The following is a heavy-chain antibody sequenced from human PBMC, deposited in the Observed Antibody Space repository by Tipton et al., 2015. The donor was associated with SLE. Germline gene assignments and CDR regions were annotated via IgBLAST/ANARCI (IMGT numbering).Heavy chain of an antibody. D-gene: IGHD6-19*01. J-gene: IGHJ3*02. CDR2: IYYSGST. CDR1: GGSFSGYY. CDR3: ARNEQWLVLPDAFDI. Sequence: TLSLTCAVYGGSFSGYYWSWIRQPPGKGLEWIGYIYYSGSTNYNPSLTSRVTISVDTSKNQFSLKLTSVTTADTAVYYCARNEQWLVLPDAFDIWGQGTMVTVSS. V-gene: IGHV4-59*01.